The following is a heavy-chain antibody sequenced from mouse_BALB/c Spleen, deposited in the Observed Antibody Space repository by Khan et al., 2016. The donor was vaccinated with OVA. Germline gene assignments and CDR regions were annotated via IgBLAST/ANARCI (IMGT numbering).Heavy chain of an antibody. CDR3: ARGGSSGPAWFTN. CDR2: IRYDGNS. V-gene: IGHV3-6*02. J-gene: IGHJ3*01. CDR1: GYSITSGYF. D-gene: IGHD3-1*01. Sequence: EVQLQESGPGLVKPSQSLSLTCSVTGYSITSGYFWNWIRQFPGNKLEWMGYIRYDGNSNYYPSLKNRISISRDTSKNQFFLKLNSVTPEDTATYSCARGGSSGPAWFTNWGQGTLVTVSA.